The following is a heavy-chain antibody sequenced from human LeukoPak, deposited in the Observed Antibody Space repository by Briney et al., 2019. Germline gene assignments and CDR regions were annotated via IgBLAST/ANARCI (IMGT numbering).Heavy chain of an antibody. Sequence: TGGSLRLSCTASGFIVTNNYINWVRQAPGKGLEWVSLVYSGGSTYYADSVKGRFTISRDSSKNMVYLQMNSLRAEDTAMYYCARDPPAVLIDTYGWGQGTPVTVSS. CDR3: ARDPPAVLIDTYG. CDR1: GFIVTNNY. V-gene: IGHV3-66*01. D-gene: IGHD2-8*01. CDR2: VYSGGST. J-gene: IGHJ4*02.